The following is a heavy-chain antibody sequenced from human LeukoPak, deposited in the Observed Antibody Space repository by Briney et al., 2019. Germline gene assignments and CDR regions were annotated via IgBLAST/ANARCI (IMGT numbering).Heavy chain of an antibody. V-gene: IGHV4-34*01. D-gene: IGHD5-12*01. CDR1: GGSFSGYY. J-gene: IGHJ4*02. CDR2: INHSGST. Sequence: PSETLSLTCAVYGGSFSGYYWSWIRQPPGKGLEWIGEINHSGSTNYNPSLKSRVTISVDTSKNQFSLKMSYVTAADTAVYYCARVGLGSGYDPILDYWGQGTLVTVSS. CDR3: ARVGLGSGYDPILDY.